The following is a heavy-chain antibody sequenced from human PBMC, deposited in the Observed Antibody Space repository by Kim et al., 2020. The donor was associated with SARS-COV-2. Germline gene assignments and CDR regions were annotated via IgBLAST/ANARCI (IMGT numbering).Heavy chain of an antibody. J-gene: IGHJ4*02. D-gene: IGHD5-12*01. CDR1: GFTFSNYP. CDR3: TKGGLRSGFDF. CDR2: ISPSGSST. Sequence: GGSLRLSCAASGFTFSNYPMTWVRQAPGQGLECVSSISPSGSSTAYADSVKGRFTISSDNSKTTLYLQMNSLRGDDTAIYYCTKGGLRSGFDFRGQGTLVTVSS. V-gene: IGHV3-23*01.